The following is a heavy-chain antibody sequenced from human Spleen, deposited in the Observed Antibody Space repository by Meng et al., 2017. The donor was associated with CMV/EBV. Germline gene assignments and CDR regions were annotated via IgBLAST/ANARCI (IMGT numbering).Heavy chain of an antibody. Sequence: GGSLRLSCAASGFSFGSYGMQWVRQAPGKGLEWVAFIRYDGNNKDYGDSVKGRFTVSRDNSKNMVYLQMNSLRAEDTAVYYCTRVKGWSPYYSDYAMDVWGQGTTVTVFS. J-gene: IGHJ6*02. V-gene: IGHV3-30*02. CDR2: IRYDGNNK. CDR3: TRVKGWSPYYSDYAMDV. CDR1: GFSFGSYG. D-gene: IGHD3-3*01.